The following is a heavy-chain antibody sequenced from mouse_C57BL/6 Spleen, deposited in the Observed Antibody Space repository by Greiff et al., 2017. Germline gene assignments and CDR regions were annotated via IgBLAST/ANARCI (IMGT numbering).Heavy chain of an antibody. CDR2: IDPSDSDT. V-gene: IGHV1-69*01. CDR1: GYTFTSYW. CDR3: AIYPFAY. J-gene: IGHJ3*01. Sequence: VQLQQPGAELVMPGASVKLSCKASGYTFTSYWMHWVKQRPGQGLEWIGEIDPSDSDTNYNQKFKGKSTLTVDKSASTAYIQLRRQTSADSAVYYFAIYPFAYWGQGTLLTVSA. D-gene: IGHD5-1-1*01.